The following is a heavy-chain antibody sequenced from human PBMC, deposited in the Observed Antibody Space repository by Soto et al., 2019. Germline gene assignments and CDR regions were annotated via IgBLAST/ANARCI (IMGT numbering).Heavy chain of an antibody. CDR2: ISVNGGNK. V-gene: IGHV3-30*18. CDR3: GKDRGGGGYSSIDS. CDR1: GFMFLSYG. J-gene: IGHJ5*01. D-gene: IGHD4-4*01. Sequence: VQLVESGGGVVQPGRSLRLSCEASGFMFLSYGFHWVRQAPGKGLEWVAVISVNGGNKDYVDSVKGRFTISRDDSKNKLNLQRENLGAGDTGGFYCGKDRGGGGYSSIDSWGQGTLVSVSS.